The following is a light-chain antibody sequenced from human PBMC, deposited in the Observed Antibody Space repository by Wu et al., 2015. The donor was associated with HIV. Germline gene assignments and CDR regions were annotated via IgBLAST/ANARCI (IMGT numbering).Light chain of an antibody. CDR3: QHYGSSRWT. V-gene: IGKV3-20*01. CDR1: QRLAT. J-gene: IGKJ5*01. CDR2: VRS. Sequence: ERATLSCRASQRLATLSLVPTETWPGSQTPQSMVRSSRATGIPDRFSGSGSGTDFTLTISRLEPEDFAVYYCQHYGSSRWTFGQGTRLEIK.